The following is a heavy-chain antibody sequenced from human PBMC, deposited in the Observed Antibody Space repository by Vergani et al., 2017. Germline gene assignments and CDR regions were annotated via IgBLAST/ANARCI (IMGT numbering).Heavy chain of an antibody. D-gene: IGHD6-13*01. CDR3: ARSYSSCWYFDL. J-gene: IGHJ2*01. CDR1: GGSISSSSYY. CDR2: IYYSGST. Sequence: QLQLQESGPGLVKPSETLSLTCTVSGGSISSSSYYWGWIRQPPGKGLEWIGSIYYSGSTNYNPALKSRVTISVDTSKNQFSLKLSSVTAADTAVYYCARSYSSCWYFDLWGRGTLVTVSS. V-gene: IGHV4-39*07.